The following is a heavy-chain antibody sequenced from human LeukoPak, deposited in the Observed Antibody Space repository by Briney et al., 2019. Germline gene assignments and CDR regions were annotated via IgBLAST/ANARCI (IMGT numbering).Heavy chain of an antibody. V-gene: IGHV3-21*01. J-gene: IGHJ4*02. D-gene: IGHD1-26*01. CDR1: GFTFSSYS. Sequence: GGSLRLSCAASGFTFSSYSMNWVRQAPGKGLEWVSSISSSSSCIYYADSVKGRFTISRDNAKHSLYLQMNCLRGEDTAVYYCAREEYRGSYYFDYWGQGTLVTVSS. CDR2: ISSSSSCI. CDR3: AREEYRGSYYFDY.